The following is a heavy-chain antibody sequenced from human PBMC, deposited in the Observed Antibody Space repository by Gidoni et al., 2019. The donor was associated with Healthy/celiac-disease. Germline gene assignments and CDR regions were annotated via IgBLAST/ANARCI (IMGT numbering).Heavy chain of an antibody. V-gene: IGHV5-51*01. Sequence: EVQLVQSGAEVKKPGASLKISCKGSGSRFTSYWIGWVRQMPGKGLEWMGIIYPGDSDTRYSPSFQGQVTISADKSISTAYLQWSSLKASDTAMYYCARVGGLGELFYGMDVWGQGTTVTVSS. D-gene: IGHD3-16*01. J-gene: IGHJ6*02. CDR3: ARVGGLGELFYGMDV. CDR2: IYPGDSDT. CDR1: GSRFTSYW.